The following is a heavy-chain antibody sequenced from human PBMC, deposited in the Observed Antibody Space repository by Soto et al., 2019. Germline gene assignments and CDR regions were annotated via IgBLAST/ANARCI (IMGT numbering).Heavy chain of an antibody. J-gene: IGHJ4*02. CDR3: ARHSYGSGSKHYY. Sequence: GESLKISCKGSGYSFTSYWIGWVRQMPGKGLECIGIIYPGDSDTRYSPSFQGQVTISADKSISTAYLQCSSLKAADTAMYYCARHSYGSGSKHYYWGQGTLVTVSS. D-gene: IGHD3-10*01. V-gene: IGHV5-51*01. CDR1: GYSFTSYW. CDR2: IYPGDSDT.